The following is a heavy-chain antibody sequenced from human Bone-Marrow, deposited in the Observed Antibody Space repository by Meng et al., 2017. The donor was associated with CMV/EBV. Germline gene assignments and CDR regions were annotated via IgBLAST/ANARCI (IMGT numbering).Heavy chain of an antibody. CDR2: TYYRSKWYN. D-gene: IGHD4-23*01. CDR1: GDSVSSNSAA. J-gene: IGHJ4*02. CDR3: ARELWRRGGNFPIDY. V-gene: IGHV6-1*01. Sequence: SETLSLTCAISGDSVSSNSAAWNWIRQSPSRGLEWLGRTYYRSKWYNDYAVSVKSRITINPDTSKNQFSLQLNSVTPEDTAVYYCARELWRRGGNFPIDYWGQGTLVTVAS.